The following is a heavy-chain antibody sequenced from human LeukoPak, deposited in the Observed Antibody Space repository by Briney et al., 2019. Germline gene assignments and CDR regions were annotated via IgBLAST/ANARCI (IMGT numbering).Heavy chain of an antibody. CDR1: GFTFSSYG. V-gene: IGHV3-23*01. CDR3: AKARDGPFDY. J-gene: IGHJ4*02. Sequence: PGGSLRLSCAASGFTFSSYGMSWVRQAPGKGLEWVSAIGGSGGSTYYADSVKGRFTISRDNSKNTLYLQMDSLRAEDTAVYYCAKARDGPFDYWGQGTLVTVSS. D-gene: IGHD5-24*01. CDR2: IGGSGGST.